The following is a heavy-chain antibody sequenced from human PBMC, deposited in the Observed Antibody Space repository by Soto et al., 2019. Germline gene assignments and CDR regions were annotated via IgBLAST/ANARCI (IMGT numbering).Heavy chain of an antibody. CDR3: ARVGLYDYIWGSYRWHAFDI. V-gene: IGHV3-74*01. CDR1: GFTFSSYW. Sequence: EVQLVESGGGLVQPGGSLRLSCAASGFTFSSYWMHWVRQAPGKGLVWVSRINSDGSSTSYADSVKGRFTISRVNAKNTLYLQMNSLRAEDTAVYYCARVGLYDYIWGSYRWHAFDIWGQGTMVTVSS. CDR2: INSDGSST. J-gene: IGHJ3*02. D-gene: IGHD3-16*02.